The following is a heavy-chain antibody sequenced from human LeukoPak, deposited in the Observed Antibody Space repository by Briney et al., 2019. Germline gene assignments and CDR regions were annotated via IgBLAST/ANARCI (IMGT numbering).Heavy chain of an antibody. V-gene: IGHV4-4*07. CDR1: GGSISSYY. CDR3: ASGSSSWYSGDYYYYMDV. D-gene: IGHD6-13*01. J-gene: IGHJ6*03. CDR2: IITSGST. Sequence: SETLSLTCTVSGGSISSYYWSWIRQPAGKGLEWSGRIITSGSTNYNPSLKSRVTMSVDTSKNQFSLKLSSVTAADTAVYYCASGSSSWYSGDYYYYMDVWGKGTTVTVSS.